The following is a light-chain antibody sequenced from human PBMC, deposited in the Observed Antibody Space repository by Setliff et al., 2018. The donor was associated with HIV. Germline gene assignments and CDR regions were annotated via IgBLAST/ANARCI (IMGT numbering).Light chain of an antibody. V-gene: IGLV2-11*01. Sequence: QSALTQPASVSGSPGQSITISCTGTGSDLGGHNYVSWYQQHPGKAPKLMIYDVSKRPSGVPDRFSGSKSGNTASLTISGLQAEDEADYYCCSYAGSYIHVVFGGGTKVTVL. CDR1: GSDLGGHNY. CDR3: CSYAGSYIHVV. CDR2: DVS. J-gene: IGLJ2*01.